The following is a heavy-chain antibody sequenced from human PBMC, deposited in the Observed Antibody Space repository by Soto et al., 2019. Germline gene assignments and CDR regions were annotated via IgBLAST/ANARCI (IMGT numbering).Heavy chain of an antibody. CDR2: ISYDGSNK. Sequence: QVQLVESGGGVVQPRRSLRLSCAASGFTFSSYAMHWVRQAPGKGLEWVAVISYDGSNKYYADSVKGRFTISRDNSKNTLYLQMNSLRAEDTAVYYCARAYCGGDCYSVSYWGQGTLVTVSS. CDR3: ARAYCGGDCYSVSY. CDR1: GFTFSSYA. V-gene: IGHV3-30-3*01. D-gene: IGHD2-21*02. J-gene: IGHJ4*02.